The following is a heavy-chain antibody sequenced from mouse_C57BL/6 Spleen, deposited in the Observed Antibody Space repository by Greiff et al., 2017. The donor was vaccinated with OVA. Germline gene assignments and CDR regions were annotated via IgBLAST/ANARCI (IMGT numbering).Heavy chain of an antibody. J-gene: IGHJ2*01. CDR1: GYAFSSYW. CDR3: ARSPELGEDY. V-gene: IGHV1-80*01. CDR2: IYPGDGDT. D-gene: IGHD4-1*01. Sequence: VQLQQPGAELVRPGSSVKISCKASGYAFSSYWMNWVKQRPGKGLEWIGQIYPGDGDTNYNGKFKGKATLTADKSSSTAYMQLSSLTSEDSAVYFCARSPELGEDYWGQGTTLTVSS.